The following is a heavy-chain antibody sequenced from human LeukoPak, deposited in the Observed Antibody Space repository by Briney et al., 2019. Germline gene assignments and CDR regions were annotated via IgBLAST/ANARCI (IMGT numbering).Heavy chain of an antibody. J-gene: IGHJ4*02. CDR1: GDSVSTNNAA. V-gene: IGHV6-1*01. Sequence: SQTLSLTCAISGDSVSTNNAAWNWIRQSPSRGLEWLGSTFHGPTWYREYAESVKGRIAINPDTSKNQFSLQLNSVTPEDTAVYYCARGTGVSSSWSAWGQGILVTVSS. D-gene: IGHD6-13*01. CDR3: ARGTGVSSSWSA. CDR2: TFHGPTWYR.